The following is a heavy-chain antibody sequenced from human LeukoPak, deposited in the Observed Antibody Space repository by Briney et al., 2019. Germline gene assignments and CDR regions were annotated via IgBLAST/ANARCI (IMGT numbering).Heavy chain of an antibody. CDR2: IYWDDDK. CDR1: GFSLSTSGVG. Sequence: SGPTLVKPTQTLTLTCTFSGFSLSTSGVGLGWIRQTPGKALEWLAVIYWDDDKRYRPSLKSSLTSTKDTSKNQVVLTMTNLDPVDTAPYYCARSNWAILDYWGQGTLVTVSS. CDR3: ARSNWAILDY. J-gene: IGHJ4*02. D-gene: IGHD1-1*01. V-gene: IGHV2-5*02.